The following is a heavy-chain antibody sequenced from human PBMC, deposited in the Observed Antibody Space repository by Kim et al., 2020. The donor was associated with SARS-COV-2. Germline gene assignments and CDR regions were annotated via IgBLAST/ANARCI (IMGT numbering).Heavy chain of an antibody. Sequence: GGSLRLSCAASGFTFSSYAMSWVRQAPGKGLEWVSAISGSGGSTYYADSVKGRFTISRDNSKNTLYLQMNSLRAEDTAVYYCATFYYDSSGYYYENYYYYGMDVWGQGTTVTVSS. J-gene: IGHJ6*02. CDR2: ISGSGGST. V-gene: IGHV3-23*01. CDR3: ATFYYDSSGYYYENYYYYGMDV. CDR1: GFTFSSYA. D-gene: IGHD3-22*01.